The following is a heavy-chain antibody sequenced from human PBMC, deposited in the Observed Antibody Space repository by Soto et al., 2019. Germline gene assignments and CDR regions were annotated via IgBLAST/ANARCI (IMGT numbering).Heavy chain of an antibody. J-gene: IGHJ4*02. Sequence: PSGTLSPTCTVPGGSFQSASLSWSWSGQPPGEGLGWLGCVSPTGRTRYNPSLQSRVCISMDTSKNQFFLNLDSVTAAHTAAYFCARDFAYFDSWGQATLVTVAS. CDR1: GGSFQSASLS. CDR2: VSPTGRT. CDR3: ARDFAYFDS. D-gene: IGHD3-3*01. V-gene: IGHV4-61*01.